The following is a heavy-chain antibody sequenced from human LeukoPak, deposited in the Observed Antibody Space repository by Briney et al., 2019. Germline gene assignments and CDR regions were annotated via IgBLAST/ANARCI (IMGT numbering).Heavy chain of an antibody. CDR2: ISSSSSYI. D-gene: IGHD6-13*01. CDR3: ARDSGYSSSWYDY. V-gene: IGHV3-21*01. Sequence: GGSLRLTCAASGFTFSSYSMTWVRQAPGKGLEWVSSISSSSSYIYYADSVKGRFTISRDNAKNSLYLQMNSLRAEDTAVYYCARDSGYSSSWYDYWGQGTLVTVSS. J-gene: IGHJ4*02. CDR1: GFTFSSYS.